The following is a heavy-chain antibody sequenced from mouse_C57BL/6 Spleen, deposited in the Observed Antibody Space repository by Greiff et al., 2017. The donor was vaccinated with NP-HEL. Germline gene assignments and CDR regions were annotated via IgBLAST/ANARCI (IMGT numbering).Heavy chain of an antibody. CDR3: ARFDTTVGYAMDY. V-gene: IGHV1-63*01. CDR1: GYTFTNYW. Sequence: QVQLQQSGAELVRPGTSVKMSCKASGYTFTNYWIGWAKQRPGHGLEWIGDIYPGGGYTNYNEKLKGKATLTADKSSSTAYMQFISLTSEDSAIYYCARFDTTVGYAMDYWGQGTSVTVSS. CDR2: IYPGGGYT. J-gene: IGHJ4*01. D-gene: IGHD1-1*01.